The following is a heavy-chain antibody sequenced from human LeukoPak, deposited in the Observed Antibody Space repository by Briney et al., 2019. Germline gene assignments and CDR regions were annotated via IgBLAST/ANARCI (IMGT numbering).Heavy chain of an antibody. CDR1: GGSINGGNYY. CDR2: ISPSGST. Sequence: SETLSLTCTVSGGSINGGNYYWTWLRQPAGKGLEWIGRISPSGSTNHNPSLTSRVTISVDTSKNQFSLKLNFVTAADTAVYYCARQGRVGATYYWGQGTLVTVSS. CDR3: ARQGRVGATYY. J-gene: IGHJ4*02. V-gene: IGHV4-61*02. D-gene: IGHD1-26*01.